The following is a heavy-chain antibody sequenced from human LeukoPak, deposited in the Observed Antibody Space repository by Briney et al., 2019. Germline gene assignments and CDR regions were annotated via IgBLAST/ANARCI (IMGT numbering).Heavy chain of an antibody. J-gene: IGHJ6*02. CDR1: GFTFSSYA. V-gene: IGHV3-30-3*01. D-gene: IGHD3-22*01. Sequence: GGSLRLSCAASGFTFSSYAMHWVRQAPGKGLEWVAVISYDGSNKYYADSVKGRFTISRDNSKNTLYLQMNSLRAEDTAVYYCARDGNDSRGYPMGPPYYYYGMDVWGQGTTVTVSS. CDR3: ARDGNDSRGYPMGPPYYYYGMDV. CDR2: ISYDGSNK.